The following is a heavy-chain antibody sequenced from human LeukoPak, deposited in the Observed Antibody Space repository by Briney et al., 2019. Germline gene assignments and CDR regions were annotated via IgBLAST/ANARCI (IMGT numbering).Heavy chain of an antibody. CDR2: IYIDGIT. D-gene: IGHD1-26*01. V-gene: IGHV4-39*02. CDR1: GGSIRTDGSY. CDR3: ARLFTRAWEYRYGMDV. Sequence: SEILSLTCTVSGGSIRTDGSYWAWIRQPPGKGLEWIGSIYIDGITHYNSSLQSRVTLSIDTSKNHFSLRLTSVTAADTAVFYCARLFTRAWEYRYGMDVWGQGTAVAVS. J-gene: IGHJ6*02.